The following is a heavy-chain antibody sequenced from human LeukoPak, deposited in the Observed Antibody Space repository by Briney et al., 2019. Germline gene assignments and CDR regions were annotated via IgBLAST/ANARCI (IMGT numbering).Heavy chain of an antibody. Sequence: SETLSLTCTVSGGSISSSSYYWGWIRQPPGKGLEWIGSIYYSGSTYYNPSLKSRVTISVDTSKNQFSLKLSSVTAADTAVYYCARDRHRFLDGVDVWGQGTTVTVSS. D-gene: IGHD3-3*01. CDR1: GGSISSSSYY. J-gene: IGHJ6*02. V-gene: IGHV4-39*02. CDR3: ARDRHRFLDGVDV. CDR2: IYYSGST.